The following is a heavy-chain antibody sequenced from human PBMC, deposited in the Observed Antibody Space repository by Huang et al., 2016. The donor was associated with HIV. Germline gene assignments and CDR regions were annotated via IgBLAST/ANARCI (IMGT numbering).Heavy chain of an antibody. V-gene: IGHV3-30*02. CDR3: AKTRVGLTGSRAFRYFDY. CDR2: ISYDGNNK. Sequence: QVHLVESGGGVVQPGRSLRLSCAASGLTFSNSDMHWVRQAPGKGLGWVAFISYDGNNKEYAASVKGRFTISRDNFRNTLNLQMDSLRVDDTALYYCAKTRVGLTGSRAFRYFDYWGQGTVVTVSS. J-gene: IGHJ4*02. D-gene: IGHD4-17*01. CDR1: GLTFSNSD.